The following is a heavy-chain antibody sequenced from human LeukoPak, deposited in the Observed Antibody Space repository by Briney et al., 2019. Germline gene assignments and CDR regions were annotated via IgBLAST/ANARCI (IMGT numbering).Heavy chain of an antibody. CDR2: INPSGGST. Sequence: GASVKVSCKASGYTFTSYYMHWVRQAPGQGLEWMGIINPSGGSTSYAQKFQGRVTMTRDTSTSTVYMELSSLRSEDTAVYYCARVGIAAAGTRWFDPWGQGTLVTVSS. D-gene: IGHD6-13*01. J-gene: IGHJ5*02. CDR1: GYTFTSYY. CDR3: ARVGIAAAGTRWFDP. V-gene: IGHV1-46*01.